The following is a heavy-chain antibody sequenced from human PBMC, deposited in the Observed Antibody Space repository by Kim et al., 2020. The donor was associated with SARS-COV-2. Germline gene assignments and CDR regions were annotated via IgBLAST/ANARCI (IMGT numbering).Heavy chain of an antibody. D-gene: IGHD3-22*01. CDR2: INPNTGGT. CDR3: ARDLPFNHQSSGNSQDDF. V-gene: IGHV1-2*02. Sequence: ASVKVSCKASGYTFTGYQMHWVRQAPGQGLEWMGWINPNTGGTNFAQKFLGRVTMTRDTSINTVYMELSRLRLDDTAVYYCARDLPFNHQSSGNSQDDFWGQGTLVTVSS. J-gene: IGHJ4*02. CDR1: GYTFTGYQ.